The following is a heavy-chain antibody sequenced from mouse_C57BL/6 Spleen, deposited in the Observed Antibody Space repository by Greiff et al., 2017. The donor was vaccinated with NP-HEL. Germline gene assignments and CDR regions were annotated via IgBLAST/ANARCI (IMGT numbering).Heavy chain of an antibody. D-gene: IGHD1-1*01. CDR1: GYAFSSSW. V-gene: IGHV1-82*01. Sequence: QVQLQQSGPELVKPGASVKISCKASGYAFSSSWMNWVKQRPGKGLEWIGRIYPGDGDTNYNGKFKGKATLTADKSSSTAYMELRSLTSEDTAVYYCARGDYYGSREWYFDVWGTGTTVTVSS. CDR3: ARGDYYGSREWYFDV. CDR2: IYPGDGDT. J-gene: IGHJ1*03.